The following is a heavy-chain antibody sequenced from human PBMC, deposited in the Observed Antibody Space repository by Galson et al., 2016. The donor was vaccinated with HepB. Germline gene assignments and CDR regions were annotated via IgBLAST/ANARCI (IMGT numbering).Heavy chain of an antibody. Sequence: SVKVSCKASGGTFSSHAITWVRQAPGQGLDWMGGIIPIFGTTNYAQKFQGRVTITADESTRTAYMELSSLRSEDTAVYYCARILGSGNYVYFDYWGQGTLVTVSS. D-gene: IGHD1-26*01. CDR2: IIPIFGTT. V-gene: IGHV1-69*13. J-gene: IGHJ4*02. CDR3: ARILGSGNYVYFDY. CDR1: GGTFSSHA.